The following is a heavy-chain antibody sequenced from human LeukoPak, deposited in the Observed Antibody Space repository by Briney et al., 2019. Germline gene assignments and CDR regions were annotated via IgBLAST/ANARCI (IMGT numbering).Heavy chain of an antibody. Sequence: GGSLRLSCAASGFTFSSYWMNWVRQAPGKGLVWVSRINGGGSSTSYADSVKGRFTISRDNAKNTLYLQMNSLRAEDTAVYYCAKDLTYYDILTGYGPFGYWGQGTLVTVSS. CDR3: AKDLTYYDILTGYGPFGY. J-gene: IGHJ4*02. CDR1: GFTFSSYW. CDR2: INGGGSST. V-gene: IGHV3-74*01. D-gene: IGHD3-9*01.